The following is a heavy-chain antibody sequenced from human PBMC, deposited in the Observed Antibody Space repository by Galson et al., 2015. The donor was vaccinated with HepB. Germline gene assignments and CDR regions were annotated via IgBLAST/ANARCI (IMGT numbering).Heavy chain of an antibody. CDR2: ISYDGSNK. D-gene: IGHD5-18*01. J-gene: IGHJ3*02. Sequence: SLRLSCAASGFTFSSYAMHWVRQAPGKGLEWVAVISYDGSNKYYADSVKGRFTISRNNSKNTLYLQMNSLRAEDTAVYYCARDYRPRSGYSYGYIVYAFDIWGQGTMVTVSS. CDR1: GFTFSSYA. CDR3: ARDYRPRSGYSYGYIVYAFDI. V-gene: IGHV3-30*04.